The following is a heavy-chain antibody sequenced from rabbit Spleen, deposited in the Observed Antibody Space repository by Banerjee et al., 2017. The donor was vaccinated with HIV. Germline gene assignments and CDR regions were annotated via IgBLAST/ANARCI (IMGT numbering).Heavy chain of an antibody. CDR1: GFSFSTSYW. V-gene: IGHV1S45*01. CDR2: IYTGSGDG. J-gene: IGHJ6*01. D-gene: IGHD3-1*01. Sequence: QEQLEESGGDLVKPEGSLTLTCTASGFSFSTSYWICWVRQAPGKGLEWIGCIYTGSGDGYYASWAKGRFTISKTSSTTVTLQMTSLTAADTATYFCARRISADGYPMDLWGQWTLVTVS. CDR3: ARRISADGYPMDL.